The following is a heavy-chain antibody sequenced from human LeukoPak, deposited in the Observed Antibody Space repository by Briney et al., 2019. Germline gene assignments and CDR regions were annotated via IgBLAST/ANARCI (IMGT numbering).Heavy chain of an antibody. J-gene: IGHJ5*01. Sequence: GGSLRLSCAASGFTFSSYSMNWVRQAPGKGLEWVSSISSSSSYIYYADSVKGRFTISRDNAKNSLYLQMNSLRAEDTAVYYCAREGSNYLRWFDFWGQGTLVTVSS. D-gene: IGHD4-11*01. CDR1: GFTFSSYS. CDR3: AREGSNYLRWFDF. CDR2: ISSSSSYI. V-gene: IGHV3-21*01.